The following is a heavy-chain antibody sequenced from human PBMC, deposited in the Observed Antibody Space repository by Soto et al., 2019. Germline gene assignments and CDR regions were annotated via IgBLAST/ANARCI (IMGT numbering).Heavy chain of an antibody. J-gene: IGHJ6*03. CDR2: IYYSGST. CDR1: GGSISSGGYY. V-gene: IGHV4-31*03. D-gene: IGHD4-4*01. Sequence: SETLSLTCTVSGGSISSGGYYWSWIRQHPGKGLEWIGYIYYSGSTYYNPSLKSRVTISVDTSKNQFSLKLSSVTAADTAVYYCARVPGVDSPTVTTSNYYYYYMDVWGKGTTVTVSS. CDR3: ARVPGVDSPTVTTSNYYYYYMDV.